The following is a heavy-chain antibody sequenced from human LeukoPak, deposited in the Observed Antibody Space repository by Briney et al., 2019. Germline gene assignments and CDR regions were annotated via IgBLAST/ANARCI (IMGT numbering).Heavy chain of an antibody. V-gene: IGHV3-30*02. CDR2: IRYDGSNK. Sequence: PGGSLRLSCAASGFTFSSYVMHWVRQAPGKGLEWVAFIRYDGSNKYYADSVKGRFTISRDNSKNTLYLQMNSLRAEDTAVYYCAKDLGYSYGFDYWGQGTLVTVSS. CDR3: AKDLGYSYGFDY. D-gene: IGHD5-18*01. CDR1: GFTFSSYV. J-gene: IGHJ4*02.